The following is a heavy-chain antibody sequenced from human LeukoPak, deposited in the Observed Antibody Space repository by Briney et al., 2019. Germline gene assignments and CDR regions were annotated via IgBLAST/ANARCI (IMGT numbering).Heavy chain of an antibody. CDR2: VNPNSGDT. CDR3: ASSNYYGAQSEY. CDR1: RYIFTGYL. Sequence: GASVKDSRKASRYIFTGYLIHWVRPALGQGLEWMGWVNPNSGDTNNAQKFRGRVTMTRDTSINTAYMELSRLRSDDTAVYYCASSNYYGAQSEYWGQGTLVAVSS. V-gene: IGHV1-2*02. D-gene: IGHD4/OR15-4a*01. J-gene: IGHJ4*02.